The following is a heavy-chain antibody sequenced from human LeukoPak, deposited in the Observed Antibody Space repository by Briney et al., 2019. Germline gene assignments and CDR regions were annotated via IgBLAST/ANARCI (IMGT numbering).Heavy chain of an antibody. J-gene: IGHJ4*02. CDR3: ARAPWGRSGFWSGHPYYFDY. V-gene: IGHV4-59*01. CDR1: GGSFSGYY. CDR2: IYYSGST. Sequence: PSETLSLTCAVYGGSFSGYYWSWIRQPPGKGLEWIGYIYYSGSTNHNPSLKSRVTISVDTSKNQFSLKLSSVTAADTAVYYCARAPWGRSGFWSGHPYYFDYWGQGTLVTVSS. D-gene: IGHD3-3*01.